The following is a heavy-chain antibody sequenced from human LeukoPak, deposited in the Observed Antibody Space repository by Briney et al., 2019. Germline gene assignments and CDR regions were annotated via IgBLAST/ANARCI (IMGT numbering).Heavy chain of an antibody. D-gene: IGHD6-13*01. CDR3: AKPPWRSSWTYFDY. CDR1: GFTFSSYG. V-gene: IGHV3-30*18. J-gene: IGHJ4*02. CDR2: ISYDGSNK. Sequence: GGSLRLSCAASGFTFSSYGMHWVRQAPGEGLEWVAVISYDGSNKYYADSVKGRFTISRDNSKNTLYLQMNSLRAEDTAVYYCAKPPWRSSWTYFDYWGQGTLVTVSS.